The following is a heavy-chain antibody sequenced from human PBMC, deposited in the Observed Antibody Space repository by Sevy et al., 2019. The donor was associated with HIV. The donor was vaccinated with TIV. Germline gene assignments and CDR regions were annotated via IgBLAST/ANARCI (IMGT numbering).Heavy chain of an antibody. J-gene: IGHJ6*02. CDR2: ISSSSSYI. CDR1: GFTFSSYS. Sequence: GGSLRLSCAASGFTFSSYSMNWVRQAPGKGLEWVSSISSSSSYIYYADSVKGRFTISRDNAKNSLYLQMNSLRAEDTDVYYCARESVLLWFGELSHGMDVWGQGTTVTVSS. CDR3: ARESVLLWFGELSHGMDV. V-gene: IGHV3-21*01. D-gene: IGHD3-10*01.